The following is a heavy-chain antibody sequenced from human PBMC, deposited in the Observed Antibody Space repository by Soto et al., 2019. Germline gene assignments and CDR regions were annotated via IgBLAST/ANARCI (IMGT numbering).Heavy chain of an antibody. CDR1: GFTFISSF. V-gene: IGHV3-7*03. J-gene: IGHJ4*02. Sequence: GGSLRLSCVASGFTFISSFMGWIRQAPGKGLEWVSNINQDGGLTYYVDSVEGRFTISRDNTKDSLYLQMNSLRGEDTAIYYCERYYRGSGRYFFDYWGQGTPVTVSS. D-gene: IGHD6-19*01. CDR2: INQDGGLT. CDR3: ERYYRGSGRYFFDY.